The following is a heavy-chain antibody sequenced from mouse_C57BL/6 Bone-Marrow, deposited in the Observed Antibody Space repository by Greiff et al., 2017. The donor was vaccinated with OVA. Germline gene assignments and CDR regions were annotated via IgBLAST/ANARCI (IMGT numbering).Heavy chain of an antibody. V-gene: IGHV5-9-1*02. Sequence: EVKLQESGEGLVKPGGSLKLSCAASGFTFSSYAMSWVRQTPEKRLAWVAYISSGGDYIYYADTVKGRFTISRDNARNTLYLQMSSLKSEDTAMYYCTRATYDYPYYYAMDYWGQGTSVTVSS. CDR1: GFTFSSYA. CDR3: TRATYDYPYYYAMDY. D-gene: IGHD2-4*01. CDR2: ISSGGDYI. J-gene: IGHJ4*01.